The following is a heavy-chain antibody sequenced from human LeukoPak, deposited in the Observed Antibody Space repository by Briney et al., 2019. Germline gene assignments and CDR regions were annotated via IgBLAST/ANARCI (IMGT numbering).Heavy chain of an antibody. Sequence: PGGSLRLSCAVSGFTVSTNYMSWVRQAPGKGLEWVSYISSSGSAIYYADSVKGRFTISRDNAKNSLYLQMNSLRAEDTAVYYCARRGDGYNSFDYWGQGTPVTVSS. J-gene: IGHJ4*02. CDR3: ARRGDGYNSFDY. D-gene: IGHD5-24*01. CDR2: ISSSGSAI. V-gene: IGHV3-48*03. CDR1: GFTVSTNY.